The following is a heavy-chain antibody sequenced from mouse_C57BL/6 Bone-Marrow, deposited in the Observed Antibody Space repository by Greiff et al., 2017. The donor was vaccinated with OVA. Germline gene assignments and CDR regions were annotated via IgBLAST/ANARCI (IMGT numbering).Heavy chain of an antibody. J-gene: IGHJ3*01. Sequence: VKLQQPGAELVKPGASVKMSCKASGYTFTSYWITWVKQRPGQGLEWIGDIYPGSGSTNYNEKFKSKATLTVDTSSSTAYMQLSSLTSEDSAVYYCASEDPYYYGSRPWFAYWGQWTLVTVSA. CDR2: IYPGSGST. D-gene: IGHD1-1*01. CDR1: GYTFTSYW. V-gene: IGHV1-55*01. CDR3: ASEDPYYYGSRPWFAY.